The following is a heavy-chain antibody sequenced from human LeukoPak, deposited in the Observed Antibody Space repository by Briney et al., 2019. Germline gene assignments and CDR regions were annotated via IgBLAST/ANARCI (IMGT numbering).Heavy chain of an antibody. CDR1: GYTFTGYY. V-gene: IGHV1-2*02. D-gene: IGHD3-3*01. J-gene: IGHJ6*02. CDR3: ARGVVLRFLEWFNYGMDV. CDR2: INPNSGGT. Sequence: ASVKVSCKASGYTFTGYYMHWVRQAPGQGLEWMGWINPNSGGTNYAQKFQGRVTMTRDTSISTAYMELSRLRSDVTAVYYCARGVVLRFLEWFNYGMDVWGQGTTVTVAS.